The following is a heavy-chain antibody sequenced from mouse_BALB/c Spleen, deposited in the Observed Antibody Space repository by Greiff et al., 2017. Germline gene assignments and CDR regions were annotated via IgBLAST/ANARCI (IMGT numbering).Heavy chain of an antibody. J-gene: IGHJ2*01. CDR2: IDPANGNT. Sequence: EVKLMESGAELVKPGASVKLSCTASGFNIKDTYMHWVKQRPEQGLEWIGRIDPANGNTKYDPKFQGKATITADTSSNTAYLQLSSLTSEDTAVYCCANWDGGNYWGQGTTLTVSS. V-gene: IGHV14-3*02. D-gene: IGHD4-1*01. CDR1: GFNIKDTY. CDR3: ANWDGGNY.